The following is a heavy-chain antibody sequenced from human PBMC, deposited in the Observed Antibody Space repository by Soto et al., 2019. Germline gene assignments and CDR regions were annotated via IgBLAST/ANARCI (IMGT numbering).Heavy chain of an antibody. CDR3: ARDQRLGAAFDI. Sequence: PSETLSLTCTVSGGSISSGGYYWSWIRQHPGKGLEWIGYIYYSGSTYYNPSLKSRVTISVDTSKNQFSLKLSSVTAADTAVYYCARDQRLGAAFDIWGQGTMVTVSS. CDR1: GGSISSGGYY. D-gene: IGHD1-26*01. V-gene: IGHV4-31*03. J-gene: IGHJ3*02. CDR2: IYYSGST.